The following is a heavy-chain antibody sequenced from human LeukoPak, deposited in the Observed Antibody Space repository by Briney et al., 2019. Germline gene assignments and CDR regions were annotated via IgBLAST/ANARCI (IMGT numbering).Heavy chain of an antibody. D-gene: IGHD5-18*01. J-gene: IGHJ4*02. V-gene: IGHV1-24*01. CDR1: GYTLTELS. CDR3: ATDRRYSYGYPPFDY. Sequence: EASVKVSCKVSGYTLTELSMHWVRQAPGKGLEWMGGFDPEDGETIYAQKFQGRVTMTEDTSTDTAYMELSSLRSEDTAVYYCATDRRYSYGYPPFDYWGQGTLVTVSS. CDR2: FDPEDGET.